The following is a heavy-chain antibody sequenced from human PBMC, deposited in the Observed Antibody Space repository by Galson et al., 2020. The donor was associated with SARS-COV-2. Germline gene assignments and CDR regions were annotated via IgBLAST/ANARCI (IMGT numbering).Heavy chain of an antibody. D-gene: IGHD3-9*01. CDR1: GGSISSSSYY. J-gene: IGHJ6*02. CDR3: ATDMTQLRYFDWLFEAGMDV. V-gene: IGHV4-39*01. Sequence: ETSETLSPTCTVSGGSISSSSYYWGWIRQPPGKGLEWIGSIYYSGSTYYNPSLKSRVTISVDTSKNQFSLKLSSVTAADTAVYYCATDMTQLRYFDWLFEAGMDVWGQGTTVTVSS. CDR2: IYYSGST.